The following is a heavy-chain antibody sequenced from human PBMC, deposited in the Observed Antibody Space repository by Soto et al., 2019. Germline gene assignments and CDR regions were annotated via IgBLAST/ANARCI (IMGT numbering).Heavy chain of an antibody. D-gene: IGHD5-18*01. CDR2: ISGSGGST. J-gene: IGHJ4*02. CDR3: AKEVDGYVNY. CDR1: GFTFSSYA. Sequence: EVQLLESGGGLVQPGGSLRLSCAASGFTFSSYAMSWVRQAPGKGLEWVSAISGSGGSTYYADSVKGRFTISRDNSTHTLYLPMNSLRAEATAVYYCAKEVDGYVNYWGQGTLVTVSS. V-gene: IGHV3-23*01.